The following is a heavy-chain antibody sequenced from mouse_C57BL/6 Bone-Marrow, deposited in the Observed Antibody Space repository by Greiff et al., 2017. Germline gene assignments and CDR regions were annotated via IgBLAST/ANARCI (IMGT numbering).Heavy chain of an antibody. D-gene: IGHD2-3*01. J-gene: IGHJ3*01. V-gene: IGHV14-4*01. Sequence: EVQLQQPGAELVRPGASVKLSCTASGFNINDDYMHWVKQRPEQGLEWIGWIDPANGDTEYALKFQGKATITADTSSNTAYLQLSSLTSEDTAVYCCTLSDGYYPAWCAYWGQGTLVTVSA. CDR3: TLSDGYYPAWCAY. CDR2: IDPANGDT. CDR1: GFNINDDY.